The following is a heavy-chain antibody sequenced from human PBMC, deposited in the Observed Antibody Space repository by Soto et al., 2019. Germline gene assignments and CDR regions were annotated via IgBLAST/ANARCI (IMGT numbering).Heavy chain of an antibody. J-gene: IGHJ6*04. V-gene: IGHV1-69*13. CDR2: IIPIFGTA. CDR1: GGTFSSYA. Sequence: SVKVSCKASGGTFSSYAISWVRQAPGQGLEWMGGIIPIFGTANYAQKFQGRVTITADESTSTAYMELSSLRSEDTAVYYCARGYCSTTSCHTPRFYYGMDVWGKGTTVTVYS. D-gene: IGHD2-2*02. CDR3: ARGYCSTTSCHTPRFYYGMDV.